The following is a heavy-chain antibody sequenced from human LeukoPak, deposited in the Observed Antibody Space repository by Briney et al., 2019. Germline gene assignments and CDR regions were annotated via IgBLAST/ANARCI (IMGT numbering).Heavy chain of an antibody. D-gene: IGHD3-16*01. CDR2: IIPILGIA. J-gene: IGHJ3*02. CDR3: AREIVRENAFDI. Sequence: ASVKVSCKASGGTFSSYAISWVRQAPGQGLEWMGRIIPILGIANYAQKFQGRVTITADKSTSTAYMELSSLRSDDTAVYYCAREIVRENAFDIWGQGTMVTVSS. V-gene: IGHV1-69*04. CDR1: GGTFSSYA.